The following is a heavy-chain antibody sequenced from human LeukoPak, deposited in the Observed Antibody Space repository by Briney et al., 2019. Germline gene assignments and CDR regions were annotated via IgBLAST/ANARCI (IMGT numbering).Heavy chain of an antibody. CDR2: ISYDGSNK. J-gene: IGHJ4*02. CDR3: AKDRGYSYGIDY. CDR1: GFTFSSYG. D-gene: IGHD5-18*01. Sequence: GGSLRLSCAASGFTFSSYGMHWVRQAPGKGLEWVAVISYDGSNKYYADSVKGRFTTSRDNSKNTLYLQMNSLRAEDTAVYYCAKDRGYSYGIDYWGQGTLVTVSS. V-gene: IGHV3-30*18.